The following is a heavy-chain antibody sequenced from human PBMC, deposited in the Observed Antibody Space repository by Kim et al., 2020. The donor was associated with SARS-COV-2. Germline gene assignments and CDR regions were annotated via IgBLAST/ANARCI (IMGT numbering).Heavy chain of an antibody. Sequence: GGSLRLSCAASGFTFRSYGMHWVRQAPGKGLEWVAVIWYDGSDKYYADSVKGRFTISRDNSKNTLYLQMNSLRAEDTAVYYCAKDVQVDDGEYWYNGMDV. CDR2: IWYDGSDK. CDR3: AKDVQVDDGEYWYNGMDV. CDR1: GFTFRSYG. D-gene: IGHD4-17*01. V-gene: IGHV3-33*06. J-gene: IGHJ6*01.